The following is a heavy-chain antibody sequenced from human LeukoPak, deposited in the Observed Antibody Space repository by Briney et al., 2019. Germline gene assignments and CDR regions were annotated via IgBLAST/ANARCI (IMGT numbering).Heavy chain of an antibody. CDR3: AKGLRFWTNWFDP. CDR2: INPNSGGT. D-gene: IGHD3-3*01. J-gene: IGHJ5*02. CDR1: GYTFTSYD. Sequence: GASVKVSCKASGYTFTSYDINWVRQATGQGLEWMGWINPNSGGTNYAQKFQGRVTMTRDTSISTAYMELSRLRSDDTAVYYCAKGLRFWTNWFDPWGQGTLVTVSS. V-gene: IGHV1-2*02.